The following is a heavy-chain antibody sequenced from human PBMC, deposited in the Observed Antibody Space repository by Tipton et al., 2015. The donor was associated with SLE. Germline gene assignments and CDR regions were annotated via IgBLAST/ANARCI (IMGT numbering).Heavy chain of an antibody. CDR1: GITFSSYA. Sequence: SLRLSCAASGITFSSYAMHWVRQAPGKGLEWVAVISYDGSNKYYADSVKGRLTISRDNSRNTLYLQMNSLRDEDTAVFYCAGVLITAFAYRGKGTLVTVST. CDR3: AGVLITAFAY. J-gene: IGHJ4*02. V-gene: IGHV3-30*04. D-gene: IGHD3-16*01. CDR2: ISYDGSNK.